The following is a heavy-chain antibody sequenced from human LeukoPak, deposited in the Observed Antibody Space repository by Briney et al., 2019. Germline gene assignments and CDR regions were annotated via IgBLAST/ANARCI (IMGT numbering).Heavy chain of an antibody. CDR3: ARGVVPAAPGDYYMDV. CDR1: GGSFSGYY. V-gene: IGHV4-34*01. D-gene: IGHD2-2*01. J-gene: IGHJ6*03. CDR2: INHSGST. Sequence: SGTLSLTCAVYGGSFSGYYWSWIRQPPGKGLEWLGEINHSGSTNYNPSLKSRVTISVDTSKNQFSLKLSSVTAADTAVYYCARGVVPAAPGDYYMDVWGKGTTVTVSS.